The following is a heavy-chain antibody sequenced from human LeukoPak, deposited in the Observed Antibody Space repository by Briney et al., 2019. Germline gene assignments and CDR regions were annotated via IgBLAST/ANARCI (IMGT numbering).Heavy chain of an antibody. Sequence: GESLKISCKGSGYRFTSYWIGWVRQMPGKGLEWMGIIYPGDSDTRYSPSFQGQVTISADKSISTAYLQWSSLKASDTAMYYCARGGRYYDILTGYSDYFDYWGQGTLVTVSS. CDR2: IYPGDSDT. CDR1: GYRFTSYW. V-gene: IGHV5-51*01. CDR3: ARGGRYYDILTGYSDYFDY. J-gene: IGHJ4*02. D-gene: IGHD3-9*01.